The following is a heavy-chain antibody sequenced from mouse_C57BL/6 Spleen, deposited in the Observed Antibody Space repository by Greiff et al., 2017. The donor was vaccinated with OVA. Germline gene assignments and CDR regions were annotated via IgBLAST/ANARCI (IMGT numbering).Heavy chain of an antibody. CDR2: INPSTGGT. CDR3: ASYGSDYTWFAY. V-gene: IGHV1-42*01. CDR1: GYSFTGYY. Sequence: VQLMESGPELVKPGASVKISCKASGYSFTGYYMNWVKQSPEQSLEWIGEINPSTGGTTYNQKFKAKATLTVDTSSSTAYLQLSSLTSEDSAVFACASYGSDYTWFAYWGQGTLVTVSA. D-gene: IGHD2-1*01. J-gene: IGHJ3*01.